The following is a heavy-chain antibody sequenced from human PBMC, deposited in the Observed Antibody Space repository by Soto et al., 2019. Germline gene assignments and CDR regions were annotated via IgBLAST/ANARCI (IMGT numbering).Heavy chain of an antibody. J-gene: IGHJ6*02. V-gene: IGHV5-51*01. Sequence: GESLKISCQGSGYSFASYWSGWVRQMHGKDLEWMGIIYPGDSDTRYSPSFQGQVTISADKSLRTAYLQWTSLKASDTALYYCARTRSFTLGFYYDGMDVWGQGTTVTVSS. CDR3: ARTRSFTLGFYYDGMDV. CDR1: GYSFASYW. D-gene: IGHD6-6*01. CDR2: IYPGDSDT.